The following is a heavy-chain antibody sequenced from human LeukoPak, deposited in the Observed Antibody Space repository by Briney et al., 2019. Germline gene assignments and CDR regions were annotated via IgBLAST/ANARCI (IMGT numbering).Heavy chain of an antibody. V-gene: IGHV3-9*03. CDR2: ISWNSGSI. CDR3: AKARHYDILTGYFDH. Sequence: NPGRSLRLSCAASGFTFDDYAMHWVRQAPGKGLEWVSGISWNSGSIGYADSVKGRFTISRDNAKNSLYLQMNSLRAEDMALYYCAKARHYDILTGYFDHWGQGTLVTVSS. CDR1: GFTFDDYA. D-gene: IGHD3-9*01. J-gene: IGHJ4*02.